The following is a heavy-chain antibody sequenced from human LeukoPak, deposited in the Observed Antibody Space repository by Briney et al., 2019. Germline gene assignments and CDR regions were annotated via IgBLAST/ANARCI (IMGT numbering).Heavy chain of an antibody. Sequence: PGGSLRLSCAASGFTFSSCAMSWVRQAPGKGLEWVSAISPSGVYTYSADSVKGRFTISRDNSKNTVYLHMNSLRAEDTAVYYCAKEMRQLVPNEYFHPWGQGALVTVSS. D-gene: IGHD6-13*01. CDR1: GFTFSSCA. CDR3: AKEMRQLVPNEYFHP. V-gene: IGHV3-23*01. CDR2: ISPSGVYT. J-gene: IGHJ1*01.